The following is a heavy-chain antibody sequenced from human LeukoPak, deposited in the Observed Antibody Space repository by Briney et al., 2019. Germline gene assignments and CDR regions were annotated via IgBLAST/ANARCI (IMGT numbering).Heavy chain of an antibody. D-gene: IGHD2-15*01. J-gene: IGHJ4*02. CDR3: TRARYCSGGSCYAEY. Sequence: PSETLSLTCTVSGGSISSYYWSWIRQPAGKGLEWIGRIYTSGSTNYNPSLKSRVTMSVDTSKNQFSLKLSSVTAADTAVYYCTRARYCSGGSCYAEYWGQGTLVTVSS. CDR1: GGSISSYY. V-gene: IGHV4-4*07. CDR2: IYTSGST.